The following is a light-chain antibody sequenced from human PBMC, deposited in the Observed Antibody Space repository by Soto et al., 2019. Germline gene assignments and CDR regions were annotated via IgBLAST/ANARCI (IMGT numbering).Light chain of an antibody. CDR3: MQGTHWPPIT. Sequence: DVVMTQSPLSLPVTLGQPASISCRSSQSLVYSDGNTYLNWFQQRPGQSPRRLIYKVSNRASGVPDRFSGSGSGTDFTLKISRVEAEDFGVYYCMQGTHWPPITFGQGTRLEIK. CDR1: QSLVYSDGNTY. CDR2: KVS. V-gene: IGKV2-30*01. J-gene: IGKJ5*01.